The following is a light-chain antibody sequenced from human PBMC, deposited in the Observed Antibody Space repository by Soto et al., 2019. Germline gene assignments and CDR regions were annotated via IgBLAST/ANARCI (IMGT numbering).Light chain of an antibody. CDR1: QSVTSSY. V-gene: IGKV3-20*01. CDR2: GAS. J-gene: IGKJ4*01. Sequence: EIVLTQFPGTLSLSPGERATLSCRASQSVTSSYLAWYQEKPGQAPRLLIYGASSRATGIPDRFSGSGSGTEFTLTINSLQSEDFAIYYCQPYNNWPLTFGGGTKVESK. CDR3: QPYNNWPLT.